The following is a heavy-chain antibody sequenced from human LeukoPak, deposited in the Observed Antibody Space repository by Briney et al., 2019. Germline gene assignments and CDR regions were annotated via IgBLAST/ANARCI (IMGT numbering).Heavy chain of an antibody. D-gene: IGHD1-26*01. V-gene: IGHV1-69*04. Sequence: GASVKVSCKASGGTFSSYAISWVRQAPGQGLEWMGRIIPILGIANYAQKFQGRVTITADKSTSTAYMELSSLRSEDTAVYYCASAEDGSYSPFDYWGQGTLVTVSS. J-gene: IGHJ4*02. CDR1: GGTFSSYA. CDR2: IIPILGIA. CDR3: ASAEDGSYSPFDY.